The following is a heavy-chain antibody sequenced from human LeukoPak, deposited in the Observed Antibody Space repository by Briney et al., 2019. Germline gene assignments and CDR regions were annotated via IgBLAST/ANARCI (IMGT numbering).Heavy chain of an antibody. Sequence: RASVKVSCKASGGTFSSYAISWVRQAPGQGLEWMGGIIPIFGTANYAQKFQGRVTITADESTSTAYMELSSLRSEDTAVYYCAREDSSGPPNWGQGTLVTVSS. D-gene: IGHD6-19*01. J-gene: IGHJ4*02. CDR2: IIPIFGTA. CDR3: AREDSSGPPN. CDR1: GGTFSSYA. V-gene: IGHV1-69*13.